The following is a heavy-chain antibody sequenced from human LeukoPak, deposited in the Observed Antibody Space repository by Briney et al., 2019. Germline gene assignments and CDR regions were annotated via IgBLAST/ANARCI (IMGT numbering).Heavy chain of an antibody. Sequence: SETLSLTCAVYGGSFSGYYWSWIRQPPGKGLEWIGEINHSGSTNYNPSLKSRVTISVDTSKNQFSLKLSSVTAADTAVYYCARRRRGGPFDYWGQGTLVTVSS. D-gene: IGHD2-15*01. CDR2: INHSGST. J-gene: IGHJ4*02. CDR3: ARRRRGGPFDY. CDR1: GGSFSGYY. V-gene: IGHV4-34*01.